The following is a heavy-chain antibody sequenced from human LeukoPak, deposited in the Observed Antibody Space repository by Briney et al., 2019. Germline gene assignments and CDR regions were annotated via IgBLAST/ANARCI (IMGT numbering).Heavy chain of an antibody. V-gene: IGHV3-21*01. Sequence: GGSLRLSCAASGFTFSSYSMNWVRQAPGEGLEWVSSISSSSSYIYYADSVKGRFTISRDNAKNSLYLQMNSLRAEDTAVYYCARVGRAAGYFDYWGQGTLVTVSS. CDR2: ISSSSSYI. CDR3: ARVGRAAGYFDY. CDR1: GFTFSSYS. D-gene: IGHD6-13*01. J-gene: IGHJ4*02.